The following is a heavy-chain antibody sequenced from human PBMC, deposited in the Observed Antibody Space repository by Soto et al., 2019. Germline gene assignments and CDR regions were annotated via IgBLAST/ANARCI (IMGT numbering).Heavy chain of an antibody. Sequence: SETLSLTCAVYGGSFSDYSWTWIRQPPGKGLEWIGEINHSGSTYYNPSLKSRLTISVDTSKNQFSLKLTSVTAADTAVYYCASFSDRSTPATVLYWGQGALVTVSS. J-gene: IGHJ4*02. V-gene: IGHV4-34*09. CDR1: GGSFSDYS. D-gene: IGHD6-13*01. CDR3: ASFSDRSTPATVLY. CDR2: INHSGST.